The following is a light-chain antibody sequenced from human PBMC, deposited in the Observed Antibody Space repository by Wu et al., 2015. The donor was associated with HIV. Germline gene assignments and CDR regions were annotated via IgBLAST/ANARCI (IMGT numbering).Light chain of an antibody. Sequence: EIVMAQSPATLSLSPGERATLSCRASQSISINLAWYQQKPGQAPRLLIYGASTRATGIPARFSGSGSGTEFTLTISSLQSEDFAVYYCQQYDNWPPWTFGQGTKVEI. CDR2: GAS. CDR3: QQYDNWPPWT. J-gene: IGKJ1*01. CDR1: QSISIN. V-gene: IGKV3-15*01.